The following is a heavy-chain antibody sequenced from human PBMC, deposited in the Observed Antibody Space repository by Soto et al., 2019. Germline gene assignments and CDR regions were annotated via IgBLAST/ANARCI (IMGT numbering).Heavy chain of an antibody. J-gene: IGHJ4*02. D-gene: IGHD3-16*01. CDR3: ARFLGGSFDY. V-gene: IGHV4-31*02. CDR1: GTFISSGDYY. CDR2: IYYSGST. Sequence: LFFTYAFSGTFISSGDYYWRWIRQHPGKGLEWIGYIYYSGSTYYNPSLKSRVTISVDTSKNQFSLKLSSVTAADTAVYYCARFLGGSFDYWGQGTLVTVPQ.